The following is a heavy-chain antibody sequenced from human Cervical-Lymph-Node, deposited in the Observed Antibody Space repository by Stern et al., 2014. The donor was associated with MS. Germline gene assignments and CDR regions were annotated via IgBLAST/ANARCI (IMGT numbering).Heavy chain of an antibody. J-gene: IGHJ6*02. CDR2: INPNSGVT. Sequence: QVQLVQSGAEVKKPGASVKVSCKASGYSFTGYYMHWVRQAPGQGLEWMGRINPNSGVTSYSQRFQGRVTMTRDTSTTTADMELSRLTSNDTAVYYCARSRVGVGLLEALSYYYGMDVWGQGTTVTVSS. CDR1: GYSFTGYY. V-gene: IGHV1-2*06. D-gene: IGHD3-3*01. CDR3: ARSRVGVGLLEALSYYYGMDV.